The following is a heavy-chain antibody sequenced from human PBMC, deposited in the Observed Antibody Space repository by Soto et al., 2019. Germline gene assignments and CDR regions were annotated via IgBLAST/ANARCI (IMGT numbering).Heavy chain of an antibody. J-gene: IGHJ4*02. CDR2: IHNSGSP. D-gene: IGHD6-13*01. CDR3: ARDNQWGSWSPFDY. CDR1: GASIYNGGYF. V-gene: IGHV4-30-4*01. Sequence: PSETLSLTCSVSGASIYNGGYFWSWIRQSPGKGLEWIGHIHNSGSPYNNPSLRSRVTISADTSMNQFSLALTSVTAEDTAVYYCARDNQWGSWSPFDYWGQGTLVTVSS.